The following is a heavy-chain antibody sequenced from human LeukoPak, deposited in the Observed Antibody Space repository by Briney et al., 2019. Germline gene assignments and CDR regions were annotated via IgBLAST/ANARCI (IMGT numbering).Heavy chain of an antibody. Sequence: PSETLSLTCTVSGDSISSSYWSWSWIRQPPGKGLEWIGYIYYTGSTEKNPSLKSRVTISLDTSKNQFSLRLSSVTAADTAVYFCARTRRGYTYGFSSRALLKAFDMWGQGTVVTVSS. V-gene: IGHV4-59*01. D-gene: IGHD5-18*01. CDR1: GDSISSSY. CDR2: IYYTGST. J-gene: IGHJ3*02. CDR3: ARTRRGYTYGFSSRALLKAFDM.